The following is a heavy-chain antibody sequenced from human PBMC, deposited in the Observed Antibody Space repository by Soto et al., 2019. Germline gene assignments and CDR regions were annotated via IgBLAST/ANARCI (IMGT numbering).Heavy chain of an antibody. CDR2: ISGSGGST. CDR1: GFTFSSYA. V-gene: IGHV3-23*01. J-gene: IGHJ6*02. D-gene: IGHD6-13*01. Sequence: EVQLLESGGGLVQPGGSLRVSCAASGFTFSSYAMSWVRQAPGKGLEWVSAISGSGGSTYYADSVKGRFTISRDNSKNTLYLQMNSLRAEDTAVYYCARDMYSSSWYFYYYSMDVWGQGTKVTVSS. CDR3: ARDMYSSSWYFYYYSMDV.